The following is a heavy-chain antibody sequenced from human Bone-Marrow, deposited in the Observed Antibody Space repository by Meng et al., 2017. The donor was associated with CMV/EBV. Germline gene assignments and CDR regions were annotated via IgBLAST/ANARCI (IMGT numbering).Heavy chain of an antibody. D-gene: IGHD6-6*01. J-gene: IGHJ5*02. V-gene: IGHV4-39*01. CDR3: ARHIAARGDNWFDP. CDR2: IYYSGST. CDR1: GGSISSSSYY. Sequence: SETLSLTCTVSGGSISSSSYYWSWIRQPPGKGLEWIGYIYYSGSTYYNPSLKSRVTISVDTSKNQFSLKLSSVTAADTAVYYCARHIAARGDNWFDPWGQGTLVTVSS.